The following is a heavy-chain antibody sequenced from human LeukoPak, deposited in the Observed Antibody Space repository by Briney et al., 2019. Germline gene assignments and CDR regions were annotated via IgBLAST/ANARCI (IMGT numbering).Heavy chain of an antibody. CDR2: INPNSGGT. V-gene: IGHV1-2*02. J-gene: IGHJ4*02. Sequence: ASVKVSCKASGYTFTAYYMHWVRQAPGQGLEWMGWINPNSGGTNTSQKFQDRVTLTRDTSINTAYMELSSLRSDDTAVYYCAXXXXSGSSYHPDYWGLGTLVTVSS. CDR1: GYTFTAYY. CDR3: AXXXXSGSSYHPDY. D-gene: IGHD3-10*01.